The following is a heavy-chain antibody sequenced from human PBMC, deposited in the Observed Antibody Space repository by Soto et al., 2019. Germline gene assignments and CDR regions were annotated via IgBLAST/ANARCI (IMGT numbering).Heavy chain of an antibody. CDR2: ISSSSSYI. CDR1: GFTFSSYS. J-gene: IGHJ4*02. D-gene: IGHD2-8*01. CDR3: ARDHRCTQSSHAADY. V-gene: IGHV3-21*01. Sequence: EVQLVESGGGLVKPGGSLRLSCAASGFTFSSYSMNWVRQAPGKGLEWVSSISSSSSYIYYADSVKGRFTISRDNAKNSLYLQMNSLRAEDTAVYYCARDHRCTQSSHAADYWGQGTLVTVSS.